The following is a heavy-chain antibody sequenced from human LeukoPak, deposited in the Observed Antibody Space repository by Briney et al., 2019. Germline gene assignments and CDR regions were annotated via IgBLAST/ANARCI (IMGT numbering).Heavy chain of an antibody. J-gene: IGHJ4*02. CDR3: TVRSSI. CDR2: IKSKDDGETI. V-gene: IGHV3-15*01. CDR1: GFTFNNYW. D-gene: IGHD6-13*01. Sequence: GGSLRLSCAASGFTFNNYWMSWIRQAPGKGLEWVARIKSKDDGETIDYNAPVKGRFTISRDDSKNTLYLEMNSLKNEDTAMYYCTVRSSIWSQGTLVTVSS.